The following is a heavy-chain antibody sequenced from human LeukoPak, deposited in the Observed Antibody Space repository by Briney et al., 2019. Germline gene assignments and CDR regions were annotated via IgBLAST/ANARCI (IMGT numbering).Heavy chain of an antibody. CDR2: IYTSGST. Sequence: SETLSLTCTVSGGSISSYYWSWIRQPPGKGLEWIGYIYTSGSTNYNPSLKSRVTISVDTSKNQFSLKLSSVTAAGTAVYYCARLTFNCSSTSCYFGWFDPWGQGTLVTVSS. CDR1: GGSISSYY. J-gene: IGHJ5*02. V-gene: IGHV4-4*09. CDR3: ARLTFNCSSTSCYFGWFDP. D-gene: IGHD2-2*01.